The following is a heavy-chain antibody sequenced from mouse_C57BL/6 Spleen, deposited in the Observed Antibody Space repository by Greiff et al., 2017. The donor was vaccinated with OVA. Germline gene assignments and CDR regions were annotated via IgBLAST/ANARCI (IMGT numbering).Heavy chain of an antibody. V-gene: IGHV14-1*01. Sequence: EVQLQQSGAELVRPGASVKLSCTASGFNIKDSYMPWVKQRPDQGLEWIGRIDPEDGDTEYAPKFPGKATMTADTSSNTAYLQLSSLTSEDTAVYYCIQTAQATSFDYWGQGTTLTVSS. CDR3: IQTAQATSFDY. J-gene: IGHJ2*01. D-gene: IGHD3-2*02. CDR2: IDPEDGDT. CDR1: GFNIKDSY.